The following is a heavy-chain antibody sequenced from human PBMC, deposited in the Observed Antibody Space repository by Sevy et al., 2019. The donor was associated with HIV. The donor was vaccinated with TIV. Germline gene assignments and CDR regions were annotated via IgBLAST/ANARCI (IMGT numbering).Heavy chain of an antibody. V-gene: IGHV1-24*01. CDR3: ATGPYYSGSGSYYNEGWFDP. J-gene: IGHJ5*02. Sequence: ASVKVSCKVSGYTLTELSMHWVRQAPGKWLEWRGGFALEDGETSYAQKFQGRVTMTEDTSTDTAYMEQSSLRSEDTAVYYCATGPYYSGSGSYYNEGWFDPWGQGTLVTVSS. D-gene: IGHD3-10*01. CDR1: GYTLTELS. CDR2: FALEDGET.